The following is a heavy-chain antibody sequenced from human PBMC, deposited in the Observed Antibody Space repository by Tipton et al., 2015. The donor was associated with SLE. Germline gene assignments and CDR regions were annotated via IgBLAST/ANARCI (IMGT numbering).Heavy chain of an antibody. CDR3: ASPRIAWAFDI. J-gene: IGHJ3*02. D-gene: IGHD6-13*01. CDR2: IYHSGST. V-gene: IGHV4-38-2*01. Sequence: TLSLTCAVSGYSISSGYYWGWIRQPPGKGLEWIGNIYHSGSTYYNPSLKSRITISVDTSKNQFSLKLSSVTAADTAVHYCASPRIAWAFDIWGQGTMVTVSS. CDR1: GYSISSGYY.